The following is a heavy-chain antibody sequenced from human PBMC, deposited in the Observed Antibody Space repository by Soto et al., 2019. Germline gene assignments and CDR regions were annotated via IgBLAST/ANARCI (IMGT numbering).Heavy chain of an antibody. D-gene: IGHD1-1*01. CDR1: GFSFSTCA. J-gene: IGHJ4*02. CDR3: ATQDFRGATGTT. V-gene: IGHV3-23*01. CDR2: ISPNSAAT. Sequence: VQLLESGGGLVQPGGSLRLSCVASGFSFSTCAMGWVRQAPGKGLEWVSLISPNSAATYYTDSVKGRFTISRDNSKNTLYLQMNSLRAEDTAIYNCATQDFRGATGTTWGQGTLVTVSS.